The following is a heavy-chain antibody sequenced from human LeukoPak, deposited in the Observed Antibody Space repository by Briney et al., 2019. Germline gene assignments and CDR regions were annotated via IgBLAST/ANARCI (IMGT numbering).Heavy chain of an antibody. D-gene: IGHD3-10*01. V-gene: IGHV4-59*01. J-gene: IGHJ4*02. CDR2: IYYSGST. Sequence: SETLSLTCAVYGGSFSGYSWSWIRQPPGKGLEWIGYIYYSGSTNYNPSLKSRVTISVDTSKNQFSLKLSSVTAADTAVYYCARSRLGGSGPNFDCWGQGTLVTVSS. CDR1: GGSFSGYS. CDR3: ARSRLGGSGPNFDC.